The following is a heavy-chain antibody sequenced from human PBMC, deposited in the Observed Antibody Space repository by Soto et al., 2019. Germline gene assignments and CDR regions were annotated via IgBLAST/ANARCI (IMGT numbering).Heavy chain of an antibody. CDR1: GYTFTSYG. CDR2: ISAYNGNT. V-gene: IGHV1-18*01. Sequence: GASVKVSCKASGYTFTSYGSSWVRQAPGQGLEWMGWISAYNGNTNYAQKLQGRVTMTTDTSTSTAYMELRSLRSDDTAVYYCARQPIPIQYQDFDYWGQGTLVTVSS. D-gene: IGHD4-4*01. CDR3: ARQPIPIQYQDFDY. J-gene: IGHJ4*02.